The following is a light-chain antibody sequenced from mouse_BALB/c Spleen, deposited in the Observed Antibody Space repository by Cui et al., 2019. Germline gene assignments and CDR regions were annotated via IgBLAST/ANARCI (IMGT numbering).Light chain of an antibody. Sequence: HALVSEVSALTKSPGETVTLTCRSSTGAVTTSNYANWVQEKPDHLFTGLIGGTNNRAPGVPARFSGSLIGDKAALTITGAQTEDEAIYFCALWYSNHWVFGGGTKLTVL. CDR2: GTN. J-gene: IGLJ1*01. V-gene: IGLV1*01. CDR3: ALWYSNHWV. CDR1: TGAVTTSNY.